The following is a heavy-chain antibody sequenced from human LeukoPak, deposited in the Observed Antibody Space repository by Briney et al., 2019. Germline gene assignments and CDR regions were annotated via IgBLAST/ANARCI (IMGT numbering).Heavy chain of an antibody. CDR3: AGGINIMRVAGWFDP. D-gene: IGHD2-21*01. CDR1: GYIFTDYY. CDR2: INPKSGDA. Sequence: ASVKVSCKASGYIFTDYYIQWARQAPGQGPEWMGWINPKSGDADYAPKFKDRVTITRDTSIKTAYMELSRLTSDDTAIYYCAGGINIMRVAGWFDPWGQGILVTVSS. V-gene: IGHV1-2*02. J-gene: IGHJ5*02.